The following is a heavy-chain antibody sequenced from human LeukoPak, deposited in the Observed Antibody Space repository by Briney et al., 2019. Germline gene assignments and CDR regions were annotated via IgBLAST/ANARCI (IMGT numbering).Heavy chain of an antibody. CDR3: ARVSGYWGSVKYFFDY. J-gene: IGHJ4*02. D-gene: IGHD2-8*02. CDR1: RFTFRNYE. CDR2: IRASGNSI. V-gene: IGHV3-48*03. Sequence: GSLTLSCAASRFTFRNYEMNWVRQAPGEGPEWISFIRASGNSIYYADSVKGGFTRSRDKAKNSLYLQMNSMRAEDTGVYYCARVSGYWGSVKYFFDYWGQGTLVTVSS.